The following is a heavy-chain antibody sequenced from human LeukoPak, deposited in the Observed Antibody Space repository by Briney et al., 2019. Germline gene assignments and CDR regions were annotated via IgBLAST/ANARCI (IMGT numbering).Heavy chain of an antibody. V-gene: IGHV1-69*13. J-gene: IGHJ4*02. CDR1: GGTFSNYA. CDR2: IITNYGTT. D-gene: IGHD3-3*01. CDR3: ARPRTYYDFWRGYPPFDY. Sequence: SVKVSCKASGGTFSNYAISWVRQAPGQGLEWMGGIITNYGTTNYAQKYQGRVTITADESTTTVYMELSSLRSEDTAVYYCARPRTYYDFWRGYPPFDYWGQGTLVTVSS.